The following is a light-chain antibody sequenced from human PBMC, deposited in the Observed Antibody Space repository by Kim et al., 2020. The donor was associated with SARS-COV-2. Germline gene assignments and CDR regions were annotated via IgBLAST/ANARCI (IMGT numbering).Light chain of an antibody. Sequence: QSVLTQPPSASGTPGQRVTISCSGSSSNIGSNTVYWYQQLPGTAPKLLIYSNNQRPSGVPDRFSGSQSGTSASLAISGLQSEDEADYYCAAWDDSLNGRVFGGGTKVTVL. CDR2: SNN. V-gene: IGLV1-44*01. CDR3: AAWDDSLNGRV. CDR1: SSNIGSNT. J-gene: IGLJ3*02.